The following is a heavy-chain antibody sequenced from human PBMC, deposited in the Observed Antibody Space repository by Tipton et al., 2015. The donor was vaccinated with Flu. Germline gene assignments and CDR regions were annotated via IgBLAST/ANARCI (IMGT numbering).Heavy chain of an antibody. CDR2: VSRTGST. CDR1: GDSISSDYY. D-gene: IGHD3-10*02. V-gene: IGHV4-38-2*01. J-gene: IGHJ4*02. CDR3: ARHTGDSVRGVIDY. Sequence: LRLSYAVSGDSISSDYYWGWIRQFPGKGLEWIGTVSRTGSTIYNPSLKSRVTISVDTSKNQFSLKLSSVTAADTAVYYCARHTGDSVRGVIDYWGQGTLVTVSS.